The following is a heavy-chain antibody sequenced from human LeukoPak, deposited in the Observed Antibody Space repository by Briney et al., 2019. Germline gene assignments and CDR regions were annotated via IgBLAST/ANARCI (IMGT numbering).Heavy chain of an antibody. CDR3: ARGGTAMATTSFDY. V-gene: IGHV4-39*07. CDR2: IYYSGST. D-gene: IGHD5-18*01. CDR1: GGSISSSSYY. Sequence: PSETLSLTCTVSGGSISSSSYYWGWIRQPPGKGLEWIGSIYYSGSTYYNPSLKSRVIISVDTSKNQFSLKLSSVTAADTAVYYCARGGTAMATTSFDYWGQGTLVTVSS. J-gene: IGHJ4*02.